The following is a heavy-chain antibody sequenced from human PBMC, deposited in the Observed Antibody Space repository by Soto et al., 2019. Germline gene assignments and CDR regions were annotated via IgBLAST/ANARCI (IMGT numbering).Heavy chain of an antibody. CDR1: GFTFSSYA. J-gene: IGHJ4*02. Sequence: EVQLLEAGGGLVQPGGSLRLSCAASGFTFSSYAMSWVRQAPGKGLEWVAAISGSGGDTYYADSVKGRFTFSRDNSKNTLYLQMNSLRVEDTDQYYCVKDSQEWLRPLHFDYWGKGTLVTVSS. CDR3: VKDSQEWLRPLHFDY. CDR2: ISGSGGDT. D-gene: IGHD5-12*01. V-gene: IGHV3-23*01.